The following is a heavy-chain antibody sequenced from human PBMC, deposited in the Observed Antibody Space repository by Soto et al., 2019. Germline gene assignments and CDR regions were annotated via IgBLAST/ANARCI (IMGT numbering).Heavy chain of an antibody. J-gene: IGHJ2*01. V-gene: IGHV3-23*01. Sequence: EVQLLESGGGLVQPGGSLRLSCAASGFIFSNYAMSWVRQAPGKGLEWVSGFTGSGGSTYYADSVKGRFTISRDNSKNTVYLQMNSLRAEDTALYYCAKDPNNWNYNWYLDLWGRGTLVTVSS. CDR1: GFIFSNYA. CDR2: FTGSGGST. CDR3: AKDPNNWNYNWYLDL. D-gene: IGHD1-7*01.